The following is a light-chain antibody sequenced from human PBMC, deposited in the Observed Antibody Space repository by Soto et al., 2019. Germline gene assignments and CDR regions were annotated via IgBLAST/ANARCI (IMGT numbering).Light chain of an antibody. CDR2: GAS. CDR3: HQYNSWPWT. Sequence: VMTQSPATLSVSPGDRAILSCRASHSVNTNLAWYQQRPGQPPRLLIYGASTRASDVPGRFSGSGSGREFTLTISSLQSEDFAIYSCHQYNSWPWTFGQGTKV. CDR1: HSVNTN. J-gene: IGKJ1*01. V-gene: IGKV3-15*01.